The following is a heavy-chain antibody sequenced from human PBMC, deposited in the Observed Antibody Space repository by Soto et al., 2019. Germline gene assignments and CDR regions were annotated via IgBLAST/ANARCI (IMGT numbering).Heavy chain of an antibody. D-gene: IGHD6-13*01. Sequence: QVQLQESGPGLVRPSETLSLTCTVSGASIRSYYWSWIRQPPGKGLEWIGFIHHSGSTNYNPSLESRLTMSVDTPKNQFSLKLSSVTAADTAVYYCTRGDSSSWRPHFDYWGQGTLVTVSS. CDR1: GASIRSYY. CDR2: IHHSGST. CDR3: TRGDSSSWRPHFDY. J-gene: IGHJ4*02. V-gene: IGHV4-59*01.